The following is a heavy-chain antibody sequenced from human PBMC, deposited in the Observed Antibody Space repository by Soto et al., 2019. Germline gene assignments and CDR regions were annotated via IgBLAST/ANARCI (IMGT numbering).Heavy chain of an antibody. J-gene: IGHJ6*02. D-gene: IGHD3-9*01. CDR1: GFTFSSYW. CDR2: INSDGSST. CDR3: ARWNRMYYDIPHYGMDV. Sequence: GGSLRLSCAASGFTFSSYWMHWVRQAPGKGLVWVSRINSDGSSTSYADSVKGRFTISRDNAKNTLYLQMNSLRAEDTAVYYCARWNRMYYDIPHYGMDVWGQGTTVTVSS. V-gene: IGHV3-74*01.